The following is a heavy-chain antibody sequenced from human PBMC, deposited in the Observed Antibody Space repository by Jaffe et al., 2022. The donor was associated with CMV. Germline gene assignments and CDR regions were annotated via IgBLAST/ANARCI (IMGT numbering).Heavy chain of an antibody. V-gene: IGHV1-2*02. CDR2: INPNSGGT. CDR1: GYTFTGYY. D-gene: IGHD3-3*01. Sequence: QVQLVQSGAEVKKPGASVKVSCKASGYTFTGYYMHWVRQAPGQGLEWMGWINPNSGGTNYAQKFQGRVTMTRDTSISTAYMELSRLRSDDTAVYYCAREIYDFWSGYYSSYYYGMDVWGQGTTVTVSS. CDR3: AREIYDFWSGYYSSYYYGMDV. J-gene: IGHJ6*02.